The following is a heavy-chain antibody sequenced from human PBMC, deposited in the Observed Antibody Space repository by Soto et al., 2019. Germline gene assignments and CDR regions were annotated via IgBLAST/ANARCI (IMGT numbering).Heavy chain of an antibody. CDR3: ARRDTSGFLRYFDN. V-gene: IGHV1-69*06. Sequence: QMQLVQSVAEVKKPGSSVKVSCKASGGTLSSFINYPINWVRQAPGQGLEWMGGIVPNVGTVNYAQKFQGRVTITADKSTGTAYMDLSSLRSEDTARYYCARRDTSGFLRYFDNLGQGTLVTVAS. J-gene: IGHJ4*02. CDR2: IVPNVGTV. CDR1: GGTLSSFINYP. D-gene: IGHD3-3*01.